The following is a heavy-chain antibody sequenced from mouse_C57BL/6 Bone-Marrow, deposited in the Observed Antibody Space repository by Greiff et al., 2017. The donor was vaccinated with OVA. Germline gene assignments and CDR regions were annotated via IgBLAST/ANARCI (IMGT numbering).Heavy chain of an antibody. J-gene: IGHJ2*01. D-gene: IGHD1-1*01. Sequence: QVHVKQSGAELARPGASVKLSCKASGYTFTSYGISWVKQRTGQGLEWIGEIYPRSGNTYYNEKFKGKATLTADKSSSTAYMELRSLTSEDSAVYFCARGYYGSSYLYYFDYWGQGTTLTVSS. CDR1: GYTFTSYG. CDR3: ARGYYGSSYLYYFDY. V-gene: IGHV1-81*01. CDR2: IYPRSGNT.